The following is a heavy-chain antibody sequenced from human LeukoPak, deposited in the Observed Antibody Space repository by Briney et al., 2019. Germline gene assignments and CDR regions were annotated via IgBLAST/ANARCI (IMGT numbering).Heavy chain of an antibody. Sequence: GGSLRLSCAASGFTFSSHDMHWVRQATGKGLEWVSAIGTAGDTYFPGSVKGRFTISRENAKNSLYLQMNSLRVGDTAVYYCARGLGRSGVSSTYSETSFDYWGQGTLVTVSS. CDR1: GFTFSSHD. CDR2: IGTAGDT. J-gene: IGHJ4*02. V-gene: IGHV3-13*01. D-gene: IGHD2-2*01. CDR3: ARGLGRSGVSSTYSETSFDY.